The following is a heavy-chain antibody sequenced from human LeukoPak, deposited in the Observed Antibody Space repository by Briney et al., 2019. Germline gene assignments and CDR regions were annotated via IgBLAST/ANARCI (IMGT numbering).Heavy chain of an antibody. CDR1: GGFIRSYY. Sequence: PSETLSLTCTVSGGFIRSYYWSWIRQSPGKGLEWIGYIYYSGNTNSNPSLKSRVTISVDTSKNQFSQNLNSVTAADTAVYYCARGASPIATRPDYMDVWGNGTTVTVSS. CDR3: ARGASPIATRPDYMDV. J-gene: IGHJ6*03. D-gene: IGHD6-6*01. V-gene: IGHV4-59*01. CDR2: IYYSGNT.